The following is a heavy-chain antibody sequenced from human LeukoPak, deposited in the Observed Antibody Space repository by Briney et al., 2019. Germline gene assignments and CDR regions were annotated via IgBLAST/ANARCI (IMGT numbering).Heavy chain of an antibody. D-gene: IGHD3-9*01. CDR3: AKWGDYDVLTGYYVSDF. Sequence: GGSLRLSCAASGFIFSNYAMYWVRQAPGKGLEWVSAICGRSGSTYYADSVKGRFTISRDSSKNTLYLQMNSLRADDTAVYYCAKWGDYDVLTGYYVSDFWGQGTLATVSS. J-gene: IGHJ4*02. V-gene: IGHV3-23*01. CDR1: GFIFSNYA. CDR2: ICGRSGST.